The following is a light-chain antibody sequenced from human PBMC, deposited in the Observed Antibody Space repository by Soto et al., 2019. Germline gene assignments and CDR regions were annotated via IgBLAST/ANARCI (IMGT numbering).Light chain of an antibody. Sequence: QSALTQPASVSGSPGQSITISCTGTSGDIGGYKYVSWYQQHPGKAPKLMIYEVTKRPSGVPDRFSGSKSGNTASLTVSGLQAEDEADYYCSSYAGSNNFVFGTGTRSPS. CDR2: EVT. CDR1: SGDIGGYKY. V-gene: IGLV2-8*01. CDR3: SSYAGSNNFV. J-gene: IGLJ1*01.